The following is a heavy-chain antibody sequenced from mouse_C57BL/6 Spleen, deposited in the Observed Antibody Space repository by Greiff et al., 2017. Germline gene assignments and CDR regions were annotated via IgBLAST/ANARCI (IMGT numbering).Heavy chain of an antibody. CDR1: GYAFSSYW. CDR3: APTVVAPYYAMDY. CDR2: IYPGDGDT. D-gene: IGHD1-1*01. J-gene: IGHJ4*01. Sequence: QVQLQQSGAELVKPGASVKISCKASGYAFSSYWMNWVKQRPGKGLEWIGQIYPGDGDTNYNGKFKGKATLTADKSSSTAYMQLSSLTSEDSAVYFCAPTVVAPYYAMDYWGQGTSVTVSS. V-gene: IGHV1-80*01.